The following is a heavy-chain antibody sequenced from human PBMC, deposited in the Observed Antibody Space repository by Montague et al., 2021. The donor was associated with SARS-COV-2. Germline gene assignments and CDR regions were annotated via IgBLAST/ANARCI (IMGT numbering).Heavy chain of an antibody. D-gene: IGHD3-16*01. CDR3: ARGYDDYGWGSLGPFDP. Sequence: SLRLSCAASGFTFSSNSMNWVRQAPGKGLEWGSVIYSGGSTYYAAYAKGRFTIVRHNSKNTLHHQMNSLRAADTAVYYCARGYDDYGWGSLGPFDPWGQGTLVTVSS. CDR2: IYSGGST. V-gene: IGHV3-53*04. J-gene: IGHJ5*02. CDR1: GFTFSSNS.